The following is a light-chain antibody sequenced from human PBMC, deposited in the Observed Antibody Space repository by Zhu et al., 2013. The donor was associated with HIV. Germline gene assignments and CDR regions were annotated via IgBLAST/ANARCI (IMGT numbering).Light chain of an antibody. V-gene: IGKV4-1*01. J-gene: IGKJ2*03. Sequence: DIVMTQSPDSLAVSLGERATINCKSSQNILYSHNNKNYLAWYQQKPGESPKLLMYWASTRESGVPDRFSGSGSGTDFTLTISSLQAEDVAVYYCQQYYSTPYSFGQGTKLEIK. CDR2: WAS. CDR1: QNILYSHNNKNY. CDR3: QQYYSTPYS.